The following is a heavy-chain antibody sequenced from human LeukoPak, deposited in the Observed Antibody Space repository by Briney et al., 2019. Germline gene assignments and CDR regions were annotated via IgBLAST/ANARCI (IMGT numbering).Heavy chain of an antibody. CDR1: GGSIGSSSYC. J-gene: IGHJ5*02. CDR2: ICYSGST. CDR3: ARTENYVPEDCFDP. D-gene: IGHD3-16*01. V-gene: IGHV4-39*01. Sequence: SETLSLTCSVSGGSIGSSSYCWGWIRQPPGKGLEWIGTICYSGSTFYNPSLKSRVTLSVDTSKNQFSLKLSSVTAADTAVYYCARTENYVPEDCFDPWGQGTLVTVSS.